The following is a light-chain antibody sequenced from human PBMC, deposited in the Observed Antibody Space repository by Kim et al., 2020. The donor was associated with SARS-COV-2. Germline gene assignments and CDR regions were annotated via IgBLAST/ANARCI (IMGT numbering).Light chain of an antibody. Sequence: SVYPGERATLSSRASQSVSNLAWYQQKPGQAPRLLIYDASTRATGIPGRFSGSGSGTEFTLTISSLQSGDFAVYYYKQYNNWPPTIGPGTKVDIK. V-gene: IGKV3-15*01. CDR3: KQYNNWPPT. CDR2: DAS. CDR1: QSVSN. J-gene: IGKJ3*01.